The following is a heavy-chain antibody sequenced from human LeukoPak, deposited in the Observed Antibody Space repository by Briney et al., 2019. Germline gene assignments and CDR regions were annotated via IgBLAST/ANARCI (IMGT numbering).Heavy chain of an antibody. CDR3: AGVDAMVRGVINWFAP. V-gene: IGHV1-18*01. CDR2: ISTYNDNT. J-gene: IGHJ5*02. D-gene: IGHD3-10*01. Sequence: ASVKVSCKASGYTFASYGISWVRQAPGQGLEWMGWISTYNDNTNYPQKLQGRVTMTTDTSTRTAYMELTSLRSDDTAVYYCAGVDAMVRGVINWFAPWGQGTLVTVSS. CDR1: GYTFASYG.